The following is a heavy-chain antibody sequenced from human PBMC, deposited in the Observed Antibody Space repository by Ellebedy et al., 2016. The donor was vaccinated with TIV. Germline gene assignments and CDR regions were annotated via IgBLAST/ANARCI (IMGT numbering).Heavy chain of an antibody. CDR3: AKEAKYYYGSGSLAYGMDV. Sequence: GESLKISCAASGFTFSSYAMHWVRQAPGKGLEWVAVISYDGSNKYYADSVKGRFTISRDNSKNTLYLQMNSLRTEDTALYYCAKEAKYYYGSGSLAYGMDVWGQGTTVTVSS. CDR2: ISYDGSNK. J-gene: IGHJ6*02. CDR1: GFTFSSYA. V-gene: IGHV3-30*01. D-gene: IGHD3-10*01.